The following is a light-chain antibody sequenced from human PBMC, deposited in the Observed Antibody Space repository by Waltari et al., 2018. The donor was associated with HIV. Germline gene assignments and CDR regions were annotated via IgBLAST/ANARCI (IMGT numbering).Light chain of an antibody. CDR2: GAS. CDR3: QQSENFPFT. Sequence: DIQLTQSPSFVSASVGDAVTITCRASQGISTWVAWYQQQPGKAPKLLIYGASRLHSGVPSRFSGWGSGTKFSLRIGDLHPEDYATYFCQQSENFPFTFGPGTRIDVK. CDR1: QGISTW. V-gene: IGKV1-12*01. J-gene: IGKJ3*01.